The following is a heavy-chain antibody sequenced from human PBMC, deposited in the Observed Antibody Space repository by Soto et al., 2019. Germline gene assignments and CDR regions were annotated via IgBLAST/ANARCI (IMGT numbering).Heavy chain of an antibody. Sequence: QVQLVESGGGLVKPGGSLRLSCAASGFTFSDYYMSWIRQAPGKGLEWVSYISSSSSYTNYADSVKGRFTISRDNAKNSLYLQMNGLRAEDPGVYYWGGGPGGGGDYWGQGTLVTVSS. CDR2: ISSSSSYT. D-gene: IGHD3-16*01. V-gene: IGHV3-11*06. J-gene: IGHJ4*02. CDR3: GGGPGGGGDY. CDR1: GFTFSDYY.